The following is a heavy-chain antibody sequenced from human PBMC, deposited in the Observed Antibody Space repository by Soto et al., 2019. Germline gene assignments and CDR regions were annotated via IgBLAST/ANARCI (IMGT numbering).Heavy chain of an antibody. D-gene: IGHD3-10*01. CDR3: ARERMVRGVIIGLGVFDP. Sequence: SETLSLTCAVYGGSFSGYYWSWIRQPPGKGLEWIGEINHSGSTNYNPSLKSRVTISVDTSKNQFSLKLSSVTAADTAVYYCARERMVRGVIIGLGVFDPWGQGTLVTVSS. CDR1: GGSFSGYY. J-gene: IGHJ5*02. CDR2: INHSGST. V-gene: IGHV4-34*01.